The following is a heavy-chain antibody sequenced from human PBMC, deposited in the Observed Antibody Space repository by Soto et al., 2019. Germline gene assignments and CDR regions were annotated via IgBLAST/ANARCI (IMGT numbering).Heavy chain of an antibody. CDR1: GFTFSNAW. CDR2: IKSKTDGGTT. Sequence: GGSLRLSCAASGFTFSNAWMSWVRQAPGKGLEWVGRIKSKTDGGTTDYAAPVKGRFTISRDDSENTLYLQMNRLKTEDTAVYYCTTVGGNNYYYYYLDVWGKGTTVTVSS. J-gene: IGHJ6*03. V-gene: IGHV3-15*01. CDR3: TTVGGNNYYYYYLDV.